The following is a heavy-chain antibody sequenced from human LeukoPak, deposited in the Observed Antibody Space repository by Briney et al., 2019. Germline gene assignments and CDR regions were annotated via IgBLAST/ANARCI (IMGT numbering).Heavy chain of an antibody. D-gene: IGHD3-10*01. CDR1: GFTFSSYW. V-gene: IGHV3-7*01. CDR3: ARVRVRGVIGYFDY. Sequence: PGGSLRLSCAASGFTFSSYWTSWVRQAPGKGLEWVANIKQDGSEKYYVDSVKGRFTISRDNAKNSLYLQMNSLRAEDTAVYYCARVRVRGVIGYFDYWGQGTLDTVSS. J-gene: IGHJ4*02. CDR2: IKQDGSEK.